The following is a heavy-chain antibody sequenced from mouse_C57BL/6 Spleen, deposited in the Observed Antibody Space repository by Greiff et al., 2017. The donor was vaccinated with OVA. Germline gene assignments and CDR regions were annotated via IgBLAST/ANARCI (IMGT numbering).Heavy chain of an antibody. V-gene: IGHV1-18*01. CDR1: GYTFTDYN. Sequence: EVQLQQSGPELVKPGASVKIPCKASGYTFTDYNMDWVKQSHGKSLEWIGDINPNNGGTIYNQKFKGKATLTVDKSSSTAYMELRSLTSEDTAVYYCARSPYDGYSAWFAYWGQGTLVTVSA. J-gene: IGHJ3*01. CDR2: INPNNGGT. CDR3: ARSPYDGYSAWFAY. D-gene: IGHD2-3*01.